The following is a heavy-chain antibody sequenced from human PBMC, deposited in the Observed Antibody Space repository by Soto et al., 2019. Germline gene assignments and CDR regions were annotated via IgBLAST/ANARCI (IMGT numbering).Heavy chain of an antibody. CDR2: IYYSGST. J-gene: IGHJ3*02. D-gene: IGHD3-3*01. CDR3: ARDFWSGYYRGRMLLISDI. CDR1: GGSISSSSYY. V-gene: IGHV4-39*01. Sequence: QLQLQESGPGLVKPSETLSLTCTVSGGSISSSSYYWGWIRQPPGKGLEWIGSIYYSGSTYYNPSLKSRVTISVDTSKNQFSLKLSSVTAADTAVYYCARDFWSGYYRGRMLLISDIWGQGTMVTVSS.